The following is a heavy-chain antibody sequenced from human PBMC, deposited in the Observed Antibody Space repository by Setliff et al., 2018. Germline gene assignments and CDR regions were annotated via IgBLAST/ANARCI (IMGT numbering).Heavy chain of an antibody. CDR1: EFTFSRYF. D-gene: IGHD3-22*01. CDR2: ISGSGGDT. CDR3: ATSTIITYYFDS. V-gene: IGHV3-23*01. J-gene: IGHJ4*02. Sequence: PGGSLRLSCVASEFTFSRYFMTWVRQAPGKGLEWIASISGSGGDTDSADSMKGRFTISRDNSKNTLYLQMNSLRPEDTAIYYCATSTIITYYFDSWGQGTLVTVS.